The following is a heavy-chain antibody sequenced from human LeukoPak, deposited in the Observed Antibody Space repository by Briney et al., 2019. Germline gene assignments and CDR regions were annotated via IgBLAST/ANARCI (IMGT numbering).Heavy chain of an antibody. CDR2: ISGSGGGR. D-gene: IGHD6-19*01. V-gene: IGHV3-23*01. Sequence: PGGSLRLSCAAPGFTFSNYAMSWVRQAPGKGLDLDSAISGSGGGRYYADSVKGRFTISRDNSKNTLYLQMNSLRAEDTAVYYCAKCDGSSVWCHFDYWGQGTLVTVSS. J-gene: IGHJ4*02. CDR3: AKCDGSSVWCHFDY. CDR1: GFTFSNYA.